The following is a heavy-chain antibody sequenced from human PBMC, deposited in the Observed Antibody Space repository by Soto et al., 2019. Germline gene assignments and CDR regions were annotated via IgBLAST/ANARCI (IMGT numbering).Heavy chain of an antibody. V-gene: IGHV3-9*01. Sequence: GGSLRLSCAASGFTFDDYAMHWGRQAPGQGLEWVSGISWNSGSICYADSVKGRFTISRDNAKNSLYLQMNSLRAEDTALYYCAQYGLQLERRGWWNRFDPWGQGTQVNVSP. D-gene: IGHD1-1*01. CDR2: ISWNSGSI. CDR1: GFTFDDYA. J-gene: IGHJ5*02. CDR3: AQYGLQLERRGWWNRFDP.